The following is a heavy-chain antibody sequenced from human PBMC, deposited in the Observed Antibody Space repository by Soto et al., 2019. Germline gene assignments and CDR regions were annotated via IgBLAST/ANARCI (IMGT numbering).Heavy chain of an antibody. J-gene: IGHJ4*02. D-gene: IGHD3-22*01. Sequence: GGSLRLSCAASGFTFSSNWMHWVRQAPGKGLVWVSRINSDGSITSYADSVKGRFTISRDNAKNTLYLQMNSLRAEDTAVYYCATNYYDSSGQRWGQGTLVTVSS. CDR3: ATNYYDSSGQR. CDR1: GFTFSSNW. CDR2: INSDGSIT. V-gene: IGHV3-74*01.